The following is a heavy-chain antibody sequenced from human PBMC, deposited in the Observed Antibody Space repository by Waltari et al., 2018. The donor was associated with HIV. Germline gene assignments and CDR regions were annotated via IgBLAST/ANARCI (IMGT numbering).Heavy chain of an antibody. J-gene: IGHJ4*02. CDR3: ASPKPDFWSGYNDFDY. V-gene: IGHV4-34*01. CDR2: INHSGST. CDR1: GGSFSGYY. Sequence: QVQLQQWGAGLLKPSETLSLTCAVYGGSFSGYYWSWIRQPPGKGLEWIGEINHSGSTNYNPSLKSRVTISVDTSKNQFSLKLSSVTAADTAVYYCASPKPDFWSGYNDFDYWGQGTLVTVSS. D-gene: IGHD3-3*01.